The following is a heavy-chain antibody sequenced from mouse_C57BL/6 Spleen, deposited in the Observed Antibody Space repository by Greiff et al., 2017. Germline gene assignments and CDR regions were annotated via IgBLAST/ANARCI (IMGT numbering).Heavy chain of an antibody. D-gene: IGHD2-4*01. CDR1: GYSITSGYY. Sequence: DVQLQESGPGLVKPSQSLSLTCSVTGYSITSGYYWNWIRQFPGNKLEWMGYISYDGSNNYNPSLKNRISITSDTSKNQFFLKLNSVTTEDTATYYCARDGVYDDYDTYYAMDYWGQGTSVTVSS. CDR3: ARDGVYDDYDTYYAMDY. V-gene: IGHV3-6*01. J-gene: IGHJ4*01. CDR2: ISYDGSN.